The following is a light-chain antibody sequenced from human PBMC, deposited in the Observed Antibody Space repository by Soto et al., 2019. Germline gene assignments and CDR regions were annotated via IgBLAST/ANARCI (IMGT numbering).Light chain of an antibody. J-gene: IGLJ3*02. CDR1: SGSVSTSYY. V-gene: IGLV8-61*01. CDR3: VLYMGSGIWV. Sequence: QAVVTQEPSFSVSPGGTVTLTCGLSSGSVSTSYYPSWYQQTPGQAPRTLIYSTNTRSSRVPDRFSGSILGNKAALSITGAQEDDESDYYCVLYMGSGIWVFGGGTKLTVL. CDR2: STN.